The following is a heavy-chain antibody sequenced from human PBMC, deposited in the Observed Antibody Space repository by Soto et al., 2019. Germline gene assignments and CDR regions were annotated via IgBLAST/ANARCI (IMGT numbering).Heavy chain of an antibody. CDR3: ARTYYYDSSGYSDAFDI. CDR1: GGSISSGGYY. V-gene: IGHV4-31*03. Sequence: SETLSLTCTVSGGSISSGGYYWSWICQHPGKGLEWIGYIYYSGSTYYNPSLKSRVTISVDTSKNQFSLKLSSVTAADTAVYYCARTYYYDSSGYSDAFDIWGQGTMVTVSS. J-gene: IGHJ3*02. CDR2: IYYSGST. D-gene: IGHD3-22*01.